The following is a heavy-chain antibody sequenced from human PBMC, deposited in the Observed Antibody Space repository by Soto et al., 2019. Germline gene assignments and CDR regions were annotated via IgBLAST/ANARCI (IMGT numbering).Heavy chain of an antibody. CDR2: IHYSGST. CDR1: GGSISSYY. J-gene: IGHJ4*02. D-gene: IGHD3-3*01. CDR3: ARDLDLWLY. V-gene: IGHV4-59*01. Sequence: PSETLSLTCTVSGGSISSYYWSWIRQPPGKGLEWIGYIHYSGSTNYNPSLKSRVTISLGTSKNQFSLKLSSVTAADTAVYYCARDLDLWLYWGQGTLVTVSS.